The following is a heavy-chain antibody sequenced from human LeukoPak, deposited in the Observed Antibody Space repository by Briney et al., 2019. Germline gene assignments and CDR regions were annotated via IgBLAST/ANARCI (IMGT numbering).Heavy chain of an antibody. Sequence: SETLSLTCTVSGGFISSSSYYWGWIRQPPGKGLEWIGSIYYSGSTYYNPSLKSRVTISVDTSKNQFSLKLSSVTAADTAVYYCARDSTSGWRNWGQGTLVTVSS. CDR3: ARDSTSGWRN. CDR1: GGFISSSSYY. J-gene: IGHJ4*02. V-gene: IGHV4-39*07. CDR2: IYYSGST. D-gene: IGHD6-19*01.